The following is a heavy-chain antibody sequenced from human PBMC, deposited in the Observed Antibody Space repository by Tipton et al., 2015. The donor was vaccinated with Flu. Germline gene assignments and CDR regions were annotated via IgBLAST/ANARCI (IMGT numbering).Heavy chain of an antibody. V-gene: IGHV3-11*01. D-gene: IGHD2-2*02. J-gene: IGHJ4*02. CDR1: GFTFSDYY. CDR3: TRDKAIYDFDY. Sequence: SLRLSCAASGFTFSDYYMSWIRLAPGKGLEWVSHISSSGSSINYADSVKGRFTISRDNVKNSLFLQMDSLRAEDTAFYYCTRDKAIYDFDYWGQGTLVTVSS. CDR2: ISSSGSSI.